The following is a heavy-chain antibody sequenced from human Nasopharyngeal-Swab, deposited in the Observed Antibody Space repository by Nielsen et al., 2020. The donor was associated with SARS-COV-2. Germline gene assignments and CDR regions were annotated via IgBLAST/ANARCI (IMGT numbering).Heavy chain of an antibody. V-gene: IGHV1-69*06. J-gene: IGHJ6*02. CDR3: ARGDTDYYYYGLDV. CDR1: RGTFSSYA. CDR2: IIPMFGTA. Sequence: SVKVSCKASRGTFSSYAISWVRQAPGQGLDWMGGIIPMFGTANYAQNFQGRVTITADKSTSTAYMDLSRLKSEDTAVYYCARGDTDYYYYGLDVWGQGTTVTVSS. D-gene: IGHD5-18*01.